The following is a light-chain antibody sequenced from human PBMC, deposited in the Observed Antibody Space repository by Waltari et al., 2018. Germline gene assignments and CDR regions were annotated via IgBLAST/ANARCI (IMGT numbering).Light chain of an antibody. J-gene: IGKJ4*01. CDR2: LGS. CDR1: QSLLHSNGYNY. Sequence: DIVMTQSPLSLPVTPGEPASISCRSSQSLLHSNGYNYLDWYWQKPGQSPKLLIYLGSNRASGVPDRFSGSGSGTDFTLRISRVEAEDVGVYYCMQALQTPLTFGGGTKVEIK. CDR3: MQALQTPLT. V-gene: IGKV2-28*01.